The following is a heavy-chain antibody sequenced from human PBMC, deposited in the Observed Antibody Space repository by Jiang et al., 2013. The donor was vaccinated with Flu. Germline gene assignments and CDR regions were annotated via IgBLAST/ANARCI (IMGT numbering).Heavy chain of an antibody. V-gene: IGHV5-51*01. CDR1: GYSFNNYW. Sequence: LKISCKGSGYSFNNYWIGWVRQMPGKGLEWMGIIYPGDSDPRYSPSFQGQVTISVDRSINTAYLRWSSLKASDTAMYYCARSVAAAGLGPPDYWGQGTLVTVSS. J-gene: IGHJ4*02. CDR2: IYPGDSDP. CDR3: ARSVAAAGLGPPDY. D-gene: IGHD6-13*01.